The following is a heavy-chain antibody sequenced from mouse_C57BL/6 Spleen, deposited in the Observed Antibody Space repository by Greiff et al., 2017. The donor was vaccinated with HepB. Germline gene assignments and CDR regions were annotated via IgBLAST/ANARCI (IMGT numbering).Heavy chain of an antibody. CDR3: TLIYDGYRFAY. Sequence: FQLHPSWADLFSPGSSFPFSFPASGFNIQDDYLPWVTPRPEQGLEWIGWIDPENGDTEYASKVQGKATITADTSSKTAYLQLSSLTSEDTAVYYCTLIYDGYRFAYWGQGTLVTVSA. D-gene: IGHD2-3*01. J-gene: IGHJ3*01. CDR2: IDPENGDT. V-gene: IGHV14-4*01. CDR1: GFNIQDDY.